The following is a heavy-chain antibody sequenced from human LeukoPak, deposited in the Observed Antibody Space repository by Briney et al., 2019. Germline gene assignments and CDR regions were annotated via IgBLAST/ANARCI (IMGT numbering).Heavy chain of an antibody. D-gene: IGHD3-22*01. J-gene: IGHJ6*03. CDR3: ARGYYDSSGYYYYYYYMDV. Sequence: PSETLSLACTVSGGSISSYYWSWIRQPAGKGLEWIGRIYTSGSTNYNPSLKSRVTISVDTSKNQFSLKLSSVTAADTAVYYCARGYYDSSGYYYYYYYMDVWGKGTTVTISS. CDR2: IYTSGST. CDR1: GGSISSYY. V-gene: IGHV4-4*07.